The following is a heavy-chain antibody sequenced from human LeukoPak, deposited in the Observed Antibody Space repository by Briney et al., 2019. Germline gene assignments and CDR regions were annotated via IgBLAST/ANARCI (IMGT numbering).Heavy chain of an antibody. D-gene: IGHD4-17*01. J-gene: IGHJ4*02. CDR1: GFSFSSHA. CDR3: ANEIRPNDY. V-gene: IGHV3-23*01. Sequence: GGSLRLSCATSGFSFSSHAMTWARKAPGKGLEWLSAISISGDDTYYADSVKGRFTISRDNSKNTLYLQMNSLSADDTAMYYCANEIRPNDYWGQGTLVTVSS. CDR2: ISISGDDT.